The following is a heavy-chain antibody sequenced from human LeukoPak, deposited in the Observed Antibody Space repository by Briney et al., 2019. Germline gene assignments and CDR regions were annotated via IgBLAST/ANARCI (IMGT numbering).Heavy chain of an antibody. J-gene: IGHJ6*02. Sequence: GGSLRLSCAASGFTFSSYAMSWVRQALGKGLEWVSTISGSGGSTYYADSVKGRFTISRGNSNNTLYLQMNSLRAEDTAVYYCAKGLGTYYYYGMDVWGQGTTVTVSS. V-gene: IGHV3-23*01. CDR3: AKGLGTYYYYGMDV. CDR2: ISGSGGST. CDR1: GFTFSSYA.